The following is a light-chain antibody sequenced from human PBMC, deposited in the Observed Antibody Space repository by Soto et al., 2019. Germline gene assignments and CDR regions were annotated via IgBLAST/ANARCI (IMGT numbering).Light chain of an antibody. CDR1: QSVTWY. Sequence: EIVLTQSPATLSLSPGERATLSCRASQSVTWYLAWYQQKPGQAPRLLFYDATNRATGIPARFSGSGSGTDFTLTISSLEPEDFAVYYCQQRTNWLTFGGGTRVEI. CDR2: DAT. J-gene: IGKJ4*01. CDR3: QQRTNWLT. V-gene: IGKV3-11*01.